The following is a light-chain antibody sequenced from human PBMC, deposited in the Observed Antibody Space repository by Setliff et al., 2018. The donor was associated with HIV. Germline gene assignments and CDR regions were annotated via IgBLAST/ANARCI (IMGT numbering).Light chain of an antibody. CDR1: SSDVGTYDY. CDR2: DVS. Sequence: QSALAQPPSVSGSPGQSVTISCTGTSSDVGTYDYVSWYQQHPGKAPKLMIYDVSQRPSGVPDRFSGSKSGNTASLTIPGLQAVDEADYCCCAYAGSYTSLYVFGTGTKVTV. J-gene: IGLJ1*01. CDR3: CAYAGSYTSLYV. V-gene: IGLV2-11*01.